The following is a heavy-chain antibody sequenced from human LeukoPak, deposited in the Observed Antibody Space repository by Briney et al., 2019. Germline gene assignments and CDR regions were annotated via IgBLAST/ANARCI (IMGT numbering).Heavy chain of an antibody. CDR3: AKEQSSSGFFDY. D-gene: IGHD6-6*01. CDR2: VSGSGATT. J-gene: IGHJ4*02. Sequence: GGSVRLSCAASGFTFSTYAMNWVRQAPGKGLEWVSGVSGSGATTYYADSVKGRFTISRDNSKNTLYLQMNSLRAEDTAVYYCAKEQSSSGFFDYWGQGTLVTVSS. V-gene: IGHV3-23*01. CDR1: GFTFSTYA.